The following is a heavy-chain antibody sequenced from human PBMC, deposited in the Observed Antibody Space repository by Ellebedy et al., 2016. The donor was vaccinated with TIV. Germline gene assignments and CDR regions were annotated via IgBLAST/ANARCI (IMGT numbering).Heavy chain of an antibody. CDR3: AEDSRNSWFYV. CDR2: ISFSGST. Sequence: SETLSLXCTVSGGSVSSNNHYWGWVRQPPGKGLEWIATISFSGSTYYNPSLKSRVSISLDTSKNQFSVNLRSVTAADTAVYYCAEDSRNSWFYVWGLGTLVTVSS. D-gene: IGHD2-2*01. CDR1: GGSVSSNNHY. V-gene: IGHV4-39*07. J-gene: IGHJ5*02.